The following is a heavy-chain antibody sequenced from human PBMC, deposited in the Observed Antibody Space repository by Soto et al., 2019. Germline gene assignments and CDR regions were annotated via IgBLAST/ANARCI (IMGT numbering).Heavy chain of an antibody. V-gene: IGHV3-48*03. CDR3: GREGVGGLQDYNYGMDV. J-gene: IGHJ6*02. D-gene: IGHD5-12*01. CDR2: ISSSGSTI. Sequence: PGGSLRLSCAASGFTFSSYEMNWVRQAPGKGLEWVSYISSSGSTIYYADSVKGRFTISRDNAKNSLYLQMNSLRAENTPVDHCGREGVGGLQDYNYGMDVWGQGTTVAVS. CDR1: GFTFSSYE.